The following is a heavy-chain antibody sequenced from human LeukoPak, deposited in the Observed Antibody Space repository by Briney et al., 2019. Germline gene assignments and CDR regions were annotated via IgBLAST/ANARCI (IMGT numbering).Heavy chain of an antibody. CDR3: ARGGGSSWIDY. Sequence: SGPTLVNPTQTLTLTCTFSGFSLTTSGMRVSWIRQPPGKALEWLARIDWDDDKFYSTSLKTRLTTSKDTSKNQVVLTMTNMDPVDTATYYCARGGGSSWIDYWGQGTLVTVSS. V-gene: IGHV2-70*04. CDR1: GFSLTTSGMR. CDR2: IDWDDDK. J-gene: IGHJ4*02. D-gene: IGHD2-15*01.